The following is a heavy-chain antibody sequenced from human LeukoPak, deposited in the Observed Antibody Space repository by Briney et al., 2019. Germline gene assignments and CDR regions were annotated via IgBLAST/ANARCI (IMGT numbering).Heavy chain of an antibody. Sequence: SETLSLTCGVSGGSIDITNYWSWVRQAPGKGLGWIGEIAHDGTTNYNPSLRSRVAMSFDRANNQFSLSLTSVTAADTAVYYCTREDRPYCPFAYWGQGVLVTVSS. V-gene: IGHV4-4*02. D-gene: IGHD1-26*01. J-gene: IGHJ4*02. CDR2: IAHDGTT. CDR1: GGSIDITNY. CDR3: TREDRPYCPFAY.